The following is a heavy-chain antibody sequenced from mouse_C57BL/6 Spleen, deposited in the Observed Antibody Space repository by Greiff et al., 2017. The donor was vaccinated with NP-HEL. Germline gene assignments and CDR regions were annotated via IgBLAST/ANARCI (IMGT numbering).Heavy chain of an antibody. Sequence: VQVEESGAELAKPGASVKLSCKASGYTFNSSWMHWVKQRPGQGLEWIGYINPSSGYPKYNQKFKDKATSTADKSSSTAYMQLSSLTYEDSAVYYCERGTNCPYWGQGTTLTVSS. CDR2: INPSSGYP. CDR3: ERGTNCPY. V-gene: IGHV1-7*01. J-gene: IGHJ2*01. D-gene: IGHD4-1*02. CDR1: GYTFNSSW.